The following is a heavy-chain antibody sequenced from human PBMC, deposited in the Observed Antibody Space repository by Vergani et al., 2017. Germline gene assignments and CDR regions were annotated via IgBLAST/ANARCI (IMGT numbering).Heavy chain of an antibody. J-gene: IGHJ6*02. D-gene: IGHD6-19*01. CDR3: ARGGPNAELYSSGWYRSDYYGMDV. CDR2: IIPILGIA. Sequence: QVQLVQSGAEVKKPGASVKVSCKASGYTFTSYYMHWVRQAPGQGLEWMGRIIPILGIANYAQKFQGRVTITADKSTSTAYMELSSLRSEDTAVYYCARGGPNAELYSSGWYRSDYYGMDVWGQGTTVTVSS. V-gene: IGHV1-69*09. CDR1: GYTFTSYY.